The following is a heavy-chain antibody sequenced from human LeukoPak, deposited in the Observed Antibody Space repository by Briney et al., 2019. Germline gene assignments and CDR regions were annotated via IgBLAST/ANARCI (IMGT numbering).Heavy chain of an antibody. CDR1: GYTFTSYY. V-gene: IGHV1-46*01. CDR3: ARFRYHPDHSRAPSNTWDKGGYLAP. CDR2: INPSGGST. D-gene: IGHD1-14*01. J-gene: IGHJ2*01. Sequence: GASVKVSCKASGYTFTSYYMHWVRQAPGQGLEWMGIINPSGGSTSYAQKFQGRVTMTRDTSTSTVYMELSSLRSEDTAVYYCARFRYHPDHSRAPSNTWDKGGYLAPWGRGTLVTVAS.